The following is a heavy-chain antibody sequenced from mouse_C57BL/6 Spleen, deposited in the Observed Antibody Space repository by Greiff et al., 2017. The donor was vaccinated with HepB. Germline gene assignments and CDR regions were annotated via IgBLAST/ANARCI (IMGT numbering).Heavy chain of an antibody. V-gene: IGHV1-42*01. CDR2: INPSTGGT. CDR1: GYSFTGYY. CDR3: ARLHGGGFDY. Sequence: VQLQQSGPELVKPGASVKISCKASGYSFTGYYMNWVKQSPEKSLEWIGEINPSTGGTTYNQKFKAKATLTVDKSSSTAYMQLKSLTSEDSAVYYCARLHGGGFDYWGQGTTLTVSS. J-gene: IGHJ2*01.